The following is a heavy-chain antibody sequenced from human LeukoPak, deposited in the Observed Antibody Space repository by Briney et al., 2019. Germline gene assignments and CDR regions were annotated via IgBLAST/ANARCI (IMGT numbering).Heavy chain of an antibody. CDR1: GYTFTSYD. CDR2: MNPNSGNT. Sequence: ASVKVSCKASGYTFTSYDINWVRQATGQGLEWMGWMNPNSGNTGYAQKFQGRVTMTRNTSISTAYMELSSLRSKDTAVYYCASTSAYYDFWSGPGDAFDIWGQGTMVTVSS. V-gene: IGHV1-8*01. CDR3: ASTSAYYDFWSGPGDAFDI. D-gene: IGHD3-3*01. J-gene: IGHJ3*02.